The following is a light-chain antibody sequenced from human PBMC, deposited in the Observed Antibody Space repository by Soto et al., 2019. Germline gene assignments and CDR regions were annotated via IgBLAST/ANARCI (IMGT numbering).Light chain of an antibody. Sequence: QSALTQPASVSGSPGQSITISCTATSSDVGTYNYVSWYQQYPGKAPKLMIFEVSNRPSGVSTRFSGSKSGNTVSLTISGLQPEDEAEYFCSSDTSSSTLVFGGGTKVTVL. CDR2: EVS. CDR3: SSDTSSSTLV. V-gene: IGLV2-14*01. J-gene: IGLJ3*02. CDR1: SSDVGTYNY.